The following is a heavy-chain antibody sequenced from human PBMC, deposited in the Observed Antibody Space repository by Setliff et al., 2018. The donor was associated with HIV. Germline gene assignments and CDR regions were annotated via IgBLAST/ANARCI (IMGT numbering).Heavy chain of an antibody. CDR1: GGSFSYDY. CDR2: INHGGTT. Sequence: SETLSLTCGVYGGSFSYDYWSWIRQPPGEELEWIGEINHGGTTKYNPALKGRFAISIDTSKNQFSLKLASVTAADTAVYYCARERRLHGTQPPYWYFDLWSRGTLVTVSS. D-gene: IGHD1-1*01. J-gene: IGHJ2*01. CDR3: ARERRLHGTQPPYWYFDL. V-gene: IGHV4-34*01.